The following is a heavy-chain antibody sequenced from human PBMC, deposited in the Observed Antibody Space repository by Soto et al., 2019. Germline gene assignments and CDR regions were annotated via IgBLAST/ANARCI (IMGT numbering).Heavy chain of an antibody. Sequence: GASVKVSCKASGGTFSSYAISWVRQAPGQGLEWMGGIIPIFGTANYAQKFQGRVTITADESTSTAYMELSSLRSEDTAVYYCARGGTIRFFEPPLAYYGMDVWGQGTTVTVSS. CDR2: IIPIFGTA. J-gene: IGHJ6*02. D-gene: IGHD3-3*01. CDR1: GGTFSSYA. CDR3: ARGGTIRFFEPPLAYYGMDV. V-gene: IGHV1-69*13.